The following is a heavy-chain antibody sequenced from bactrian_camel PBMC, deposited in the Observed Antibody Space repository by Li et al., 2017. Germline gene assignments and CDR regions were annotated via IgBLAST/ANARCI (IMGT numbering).Heavy chain of an antibody. J-gene: IGHJ6*01. CDR3: AASFYAYSGCGLDETFGR. CDR2: TYIGRSKT. CDR1: GDTDSAYC. D-gene: IGHD2*01. Sequence: ESGGGSVQAGGSLRLSCAASGDTDSAYCVAWFSQAAPLKAREGVAGTYIGRSKTYYADSVKGRFTISHDNAQTTVYLQMNNLKPEDSAVYYCAASFYAYSGCGLDETFGRWGQGTQVTVS. V-gene: IGHV3S1*01.